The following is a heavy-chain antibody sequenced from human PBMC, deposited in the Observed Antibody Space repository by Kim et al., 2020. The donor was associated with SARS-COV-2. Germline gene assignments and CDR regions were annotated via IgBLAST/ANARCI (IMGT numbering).Heavy chain of an antibody. D-gene: IGHD3-10*01. CDR3: AREPCDGLGRVGAFDI. V-gene: IGHV3-48*02. Sequence: SVRGGLTICRDDAKNSVYLQMNSLRDEDTAVYYCAREPCDGLGRVGAFDIWGQGTMVTVSS. J-gene: IGHJ3*02.